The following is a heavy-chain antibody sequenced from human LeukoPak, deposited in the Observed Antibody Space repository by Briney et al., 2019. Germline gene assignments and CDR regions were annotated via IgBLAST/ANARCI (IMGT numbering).Heavy chain of an antibody. Sequence: PGGSLRLSCAASGFTFDDYAMNWVRQTPHKGLEWVSSMIGGGGGDTYHADSVKGRFTTSRDNSKNTLYLQMNSLSVEDTAVYYCAKGALRNCNGALCYHFDYWGQGALVTVSS. CDR1: GFTFDDYA. CDR2: MIGGGGGDT. J-gene: IGHJ4*02. V-gene: IGHV3-23*01. CDR3: AKGALRNCNGALCYHFDY. D-gene: IGHD3-9*01.